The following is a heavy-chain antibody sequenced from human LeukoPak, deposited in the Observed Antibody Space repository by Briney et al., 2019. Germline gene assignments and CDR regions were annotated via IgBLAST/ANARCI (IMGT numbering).Heavy chain of an antibody. CDR2: INHSGST. V-gene: IGHV4-34*01. D-gene: IGHD3-3*01. CDR3: ARGGVASFDH. J-gene: IGHJ4*02. CDR1: GGSFSGYY. Sequence: SETLSLTCAVYGGSFSGYYWSWIRQPPGKGLEWIGEINHSGSTNYNPSLKSRVTISVDTSKNQFSLKLSSVTAADTAVHYCARGGVASFDHWGQGTLVTVSS.